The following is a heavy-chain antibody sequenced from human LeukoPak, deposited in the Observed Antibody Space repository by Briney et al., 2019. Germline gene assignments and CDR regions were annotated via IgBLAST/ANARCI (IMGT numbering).Heavy chain of an antibody. Sequence: PGRSLRLSCAASGFTFSSYAMHWVRQAPGKGLEWVAVISYDGSNKYYADSVKGRFTISRDNSKNTLYLQMNSLRAEDTAVYYCARGTGATVVTPGDFFDYWGQGTLVTVSS. CDR1: GFTFSSYA. V-gene: IGHV3-30-3*01. CDR2: ISYDGSNK. D-gene: IGHD4-23*01. CDR3: ARGTGATVVTPGDFFDY. J-gene: IGHJ4*02.